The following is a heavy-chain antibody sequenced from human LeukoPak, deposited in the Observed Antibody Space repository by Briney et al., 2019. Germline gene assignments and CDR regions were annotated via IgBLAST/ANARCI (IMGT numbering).Heavy chain of an antibody. CDR3: ARGSLWFGELRY. D-gene: IGHD3-10*01. V-gene: IGHV4-34*01. J-gene: IGHJ4*02. Sequence: SETLSLTCAVYGGSFSGYYWSWIRQPPGRGLEWIGEINHSGSTNYNPSLKSRVTISVDTSKNQFSLKLSSVTAADTAVYYCARGSLWFGELRYWGQGPLVTVSS. CDR2: INHSGST. CDR1: GGSFSGYY.